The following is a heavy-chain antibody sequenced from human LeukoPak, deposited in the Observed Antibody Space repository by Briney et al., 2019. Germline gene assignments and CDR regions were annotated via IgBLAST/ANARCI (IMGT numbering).Heavy chain of an antibody. V-gene: IGHV3-23*01. D-gene: IGHD1-14*01. Sequence: GGSLRLSCAASGFTFSTSAMSWVRQAPGKGLEWVSGISGTTSGTYYADSVKGRFTISRDNSKNTLFLQVNSLRAEDTAVYYCAKVRTYFYHGLDVWGQGTTVTVSS. J-gene: IGHJ6*02. CDR3: AKVRTYFYHGLDV. CDR2: ISGTTSGT. CDR1: GFTFSTSA.